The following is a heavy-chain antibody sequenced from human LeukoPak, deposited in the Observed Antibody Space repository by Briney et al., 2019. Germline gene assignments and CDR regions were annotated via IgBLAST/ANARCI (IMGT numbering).Heavy chain of an antibody. V-gene: IGHV4-34*01. J-gene: IGHJ6*03. CDR3: ARVFRWSQPAYYYYYYMDV. Sequence: SETLSLTCAVYGGSFSGYYWSWIRQPPGKGLEWIGEINHSGSTNYNPSLKSRVTISVDTSKNQFSLKLSSVTAADTAVYYCARVFRWSQPAYYYYYYMDVWGKGTTVTASS. CDR2: INHSGST. CDR1: GGSFSGYY. D-gene: IGHD2-15*01.